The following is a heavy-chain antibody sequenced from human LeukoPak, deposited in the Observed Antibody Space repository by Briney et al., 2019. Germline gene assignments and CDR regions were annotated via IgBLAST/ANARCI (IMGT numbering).Heavy chain of an antibody. CDR1: GGSITNRNW. V-gene: IGHV3-15*01. CDR2: IKSKTDGGTT. J-gene: IGHJ4*02. Sequence: GTLSLTCAVSGGSITNRNWWSWVRQAPGKGLEWVGRIKSKTDGGTTDYAAPVKGRFTISRDDSKNTLYLQMNSLKTEDTAVYYCTTPLWGSGGRTDYWGQGTLVTVSS. D-gene: IGHD2-15*01. CDR3: TTPLWGSGGRTDY.